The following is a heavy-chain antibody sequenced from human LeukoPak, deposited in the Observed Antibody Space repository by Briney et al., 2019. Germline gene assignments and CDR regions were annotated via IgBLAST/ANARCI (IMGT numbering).Heavy chain of an antibody. Sequence: NTSETLSLTCTVSGVSISSTSYYWSWIRQPAGKGLEWIGRISSSGSTNYNPSLKSRVTISVDTSKNQFSLKLSSVTAADTAVYFCARGPYSYDSSGAFDIWGQGTMVTVSS. CDR2: ISSSGST. CDR3: ARGPYSYDSSGAFDI. J-gene: IGHJ3*02. D-gene: IGHD3-22*01. V-gene: IGHV4-61*02. CDR1: GVSISSTSYY.